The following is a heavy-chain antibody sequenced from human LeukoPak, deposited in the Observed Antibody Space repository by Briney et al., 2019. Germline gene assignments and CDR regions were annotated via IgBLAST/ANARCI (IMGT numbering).Heavy chain of an antibody. Sequence: GGSLRLSCAASGFTFSSYEMNWVRQAPGRGLEWVAHISSGGNVEYYLDSVRGRFTMSRDNAKSLLFLQMNSLRAEDTAVYYCARDTLNGPFVISLDYWGQGALVTVSS. V-gene: IGHV3-48*03. D-gene: IGHD3-9*01. CDR3: ARDTLNGPFVISLDY. CDR2: ISSGGNVE. J-gene: IGHJ4*02. CDR1: GFTFSSYE.